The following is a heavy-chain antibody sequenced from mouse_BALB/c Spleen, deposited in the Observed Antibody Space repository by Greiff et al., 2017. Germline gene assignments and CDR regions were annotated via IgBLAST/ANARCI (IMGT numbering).Heavy chain of an antibody. D-gene: IGHD1-2*01. V-gene: IGHV1-62-2*01. CDR2: FYPGSGSI. CDR1: GYTFTEYI. CDR3: ARHEDYYGYAWFAY. Sequence: VKLMESGAGLVKPGASVKLSCKASGYTFTEYIIHWVKQRSGQGLEWIGWFYPGSGSIKYNEKFKDKATLTADKSSSTVYMELSRLTSEDSAVYFCARHEDYYGYAWFAYWGQGTLVTVSA. J-gene: IGHJ3*01.